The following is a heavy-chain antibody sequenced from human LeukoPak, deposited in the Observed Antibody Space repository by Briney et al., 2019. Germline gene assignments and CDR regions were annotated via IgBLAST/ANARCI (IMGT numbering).Heavy chain of an antibody. CDR1: GGSISSYY. D-gene: IGHD5-18*01. V-gene: IGHV4-4*09. J-gene: IGHJ4*02. CDR3: ARGQLGDY. Sequence: SETLSLTCTVSGGSISSYYWSWIRQPPGKGLEWIGYIYTSGSTNYNPSLKSRVIISVDTYKNQFSLKLSSVTAADTAVYYCARGQLGDYWGQGTLVTVSS. CDR2: IYTSGST.